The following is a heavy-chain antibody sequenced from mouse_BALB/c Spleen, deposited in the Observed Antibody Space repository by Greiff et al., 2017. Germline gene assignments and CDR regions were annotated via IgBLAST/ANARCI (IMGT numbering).Heavy chain of an antibody. CDR2: IYPSDSYT. V-gene: IGHV1-69*02. J-gene: IGHJ2*01. CDR3: TRDGNYPYYFDY. CDR1: GYTFTSYW. Sequence: VKLQQPGAELVRPGASVKLSCKASGYTFTSYWINWVKQRPGQGLEWIGNIYPSDSYTNYNQKFKDKATLTVDKSSSTAYMQLSSPTSEDSAVYYCTRDGNYPYYFDYWGQGTTLTVSS. D-gene: IGHD2-1*01.